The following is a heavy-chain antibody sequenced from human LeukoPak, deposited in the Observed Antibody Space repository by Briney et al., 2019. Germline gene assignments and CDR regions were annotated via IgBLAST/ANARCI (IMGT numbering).Heavy chain of an antibody. CDR3: ARDLFRGYSYGLVDY. CDR2: ISSSSSYI. D-gene: IGHD5-18*01. J-gene: IGHJ4*02. Sequence: GGSLRLSCAASGFTFSSYSMNWVRQAPGKGLEWVSSISSSSSYIYYADSVKGRFTIPRDNAKNSLYLQMNSLRAEDTAVYYCARDLFRGYSYGLVDYWGQGTLVTVSS. CDR1: GFTFSSYS. V-gene: IGHV3-21*01.